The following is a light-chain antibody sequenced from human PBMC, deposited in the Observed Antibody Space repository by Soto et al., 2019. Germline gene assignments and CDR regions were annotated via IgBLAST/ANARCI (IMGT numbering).Light chain of an antibody. CDR2: GAT. J-gene: IGKJ3*01. Sequence: DIQMTQSPSSLSASVGDRVSITCRASQSLSTYLNCYQQKPGRGPTLLIYGATILESGVPSRFSGSGSGTDFFLNISSLQPEDLATYSCQQTYTLSFTFGPGTKVNI. V-gene: IGKV1-39*01. CDR1: QSLSTY. CDR3: QQTYTLSFT.